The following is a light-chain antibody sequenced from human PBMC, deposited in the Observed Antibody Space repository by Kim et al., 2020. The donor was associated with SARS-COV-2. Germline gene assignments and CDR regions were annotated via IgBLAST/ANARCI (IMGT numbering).Light chain of an antibody. V-gene: IGLV1-40*01. J-gene: IGLJ1*01. CDR1: SSNIGAGYD. CDR2: GNS. Sequence: QLVLTQPPSVSGAPGQRVTISCTGSSSNIGAGYDVHWYQQLPGTAPKLLIYGNSNRPSGVPDRFSGSKSGTSASLAITGLQAEDEADYYCQSYDSSLSEVFGTGTKGTVL. CDR3: QSYDSSLSEV.